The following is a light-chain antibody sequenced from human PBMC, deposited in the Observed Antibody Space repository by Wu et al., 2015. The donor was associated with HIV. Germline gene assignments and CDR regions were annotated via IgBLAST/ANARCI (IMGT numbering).Light chain of an antibody. CDR1: QVINSA. J-gene: IGKJ2*01. CDR3: QQFNNNPLT. V-gene: IGKV1D-13*01. Sequence: AVHLTQSPSSLSASVGDRVIVTCRSSQVINSALAWYQQKPGKPPRLLIYDASHLHSGVPSRFSGSKSGADFNLTINSLRPEDFATYYCQQFNNNPLTFGQGTRLDVK. CDR2: DAS.